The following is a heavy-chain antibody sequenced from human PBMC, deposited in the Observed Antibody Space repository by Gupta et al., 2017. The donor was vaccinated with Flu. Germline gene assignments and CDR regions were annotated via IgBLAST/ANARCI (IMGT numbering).Heavy chain of an antibody. CDR2: IYWDDDK. CDR3: THRSRYTGSWKWGPTDFDL. Sequence: KALEWLALIYWDDDKRYSPSLRSRLTITKDTSKNQVVLTMTNMDPVDTGTYYCTHRSRYTGSWKWGPTDFDLWGRGTLVTVSS. V-gene: IGHV2-5*02. J-gene: IGHJ2*01. D-gene: IGHD2-15*01.